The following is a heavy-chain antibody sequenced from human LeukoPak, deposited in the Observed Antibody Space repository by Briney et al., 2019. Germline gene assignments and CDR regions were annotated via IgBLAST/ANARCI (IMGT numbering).Heavy chain of an antibody. CDR3: AREGSSLRHFDY. CDR2: ISYDGSNK. V-gene: IGHV3-30-3*01. J-gene: IGHJ4*02. CDR1: GFTFSIYA. D-gene: IGHD3-3*01. Sequence: GRSLRLSCAASGFTFSIYAMHWVRQAPGKGLEWVAVISYDGSNKYYADSVKGRFTISRDNSKNTLYLQMNSLRAEDTAVYYCAREGSSLRHFDYWGQGTLVTVSS.